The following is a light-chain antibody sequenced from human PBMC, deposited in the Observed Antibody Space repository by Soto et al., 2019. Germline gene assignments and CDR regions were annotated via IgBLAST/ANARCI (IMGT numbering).Light chain of an antibody. CDR3: SSYTAITTTRV. CDR2: DVS. V-gene: IGLV2-14*03. Sequence: HFALTQPASVSGSPGQSITISWTGTSSDVGGYNYVSWYQQHPGKAPQLMIYDVSSRPSGVSHRFSGSKSGTTASLTISGLQAEDEAYYFCSSYTAITTTRVFGGGTKLTVL. J-gene: IGLJ2*01. CDR1: SSDVGGYNY.